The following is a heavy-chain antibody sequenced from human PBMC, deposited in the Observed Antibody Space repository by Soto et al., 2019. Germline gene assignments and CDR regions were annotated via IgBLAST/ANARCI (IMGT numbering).Heavy chain of an antibody. V-gene: IGHV4-4*07. J-gene: IGHJ4*02. CDR2: IYSSGSI. CDR3: ARDLRGDGGGDY. D-gene: IGHD3-16*01. Sequence: QVQLQESGPGLVKPSETLTLVCTVSGGSISKSYWSWIRQPAEKGLEWIGRIYSSGSINYNPSLGSRVTMSVDTSKNQFSLELRSVTAADTAIYYCARDLRGDGGGDYWGQGTLVIVSS. CDR1: GGSISKSY.